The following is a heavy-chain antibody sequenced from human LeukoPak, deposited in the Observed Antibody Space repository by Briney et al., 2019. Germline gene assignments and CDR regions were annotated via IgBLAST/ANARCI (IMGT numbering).Heavy chain of an antibody. V-gene: IGHV1-8*01. D-gene: IGHD3-3*01. CDR2: MNTHSGNT. CDR1: GYTFSSSD. CDR3: SMSKRAVFDYYGMDV. Sequence: APVRVSCKAVGYTFSSSDINWVRQATGHGLECRGGMNTHSGNTGSAQKFQGRGTMSRNTSISTAYMGICCLRAVETGIYHCSMSKRAVFDYYGMDVWGQGTTDTVSS. J-gene: IGHJ6*02.